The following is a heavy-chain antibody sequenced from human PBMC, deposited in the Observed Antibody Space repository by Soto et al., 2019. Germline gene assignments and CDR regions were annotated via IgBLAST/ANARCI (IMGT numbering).Heavy chain of an antibody. Sequence: SETLSLTCTVSGGSISSYYWSWIRQPPGKGLEWIGYIYYSGSTNYNPSLKSRVTISVDTSKNQFSLKLSSVTAADTAVYYCAIASLYLYVMDVWGQGTTVIVSS. V-gene: IGHV4-59*01. CDR2: IYYSGST. J-gene: IGHJ6*02. CDR3: AIASLYLYVMDV. D-gene: IGHD3-10*01. CDR1: GGSISSYY.